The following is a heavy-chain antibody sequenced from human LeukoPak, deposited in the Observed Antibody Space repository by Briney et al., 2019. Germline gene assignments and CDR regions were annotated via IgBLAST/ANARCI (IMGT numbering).Heavy chain of an antibody. CDR3: AKDLGAYCGGDCYSAGDY. V-gene: IGHV3-23*01. D-gene: IGHD2-21*02. CDR1: GFTFSSYA. Sequence: GGSLRLSCAASGFTFSSYAMSWVRQAPGKGLEWVSAISGSGGSTYYADSVKGRFTISRDNSKNTLYLQMNSLRAEDTAVYYCAKDLGAYCGGDCYSAGDYWGQGTLVTVSS. J-gene: IGHJ4*02. CDR2: ISGSGGST.